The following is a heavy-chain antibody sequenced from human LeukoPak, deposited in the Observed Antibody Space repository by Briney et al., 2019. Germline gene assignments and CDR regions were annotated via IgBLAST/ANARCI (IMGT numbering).Heavy chain of an antibody. D-gene: IGHD1-26*01. CDR3: AREWVGATRRYYYMDV. CDR1: GYTFTGYY. Sequence: ASVKVSRKASGYTFTGYYMHWVRQAPGQGLEWMGWINPNSGGTNYAQKFQGKVTMTRDTSISTAYMELSRLRSDDTAVYYCAREWVGATRRYYYMDVWGKGTTVTVSS. J-gene: IGHJ6*03. V-gene: IGHV1-2*02. CDR2: INPNSGGT.